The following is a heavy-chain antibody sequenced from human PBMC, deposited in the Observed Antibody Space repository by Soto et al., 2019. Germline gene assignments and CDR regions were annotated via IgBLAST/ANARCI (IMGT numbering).Heavy chain of an antibody. V-gene: IGHV1-2*02. CDR3: ARDQLVDAYDFWRPENYGMDV. CDR2: INPNSGGT. CDR1: GYTFTGYY. D-gene: IGHD3-3*01. J-gene: IGHJ6*02. Sequence: GASVKVSCKASGYTFTGYYMHWVRQAPGQGLEWMGWINPNSGGTNYAQKFQGRVTMTRDTSISTAYMELSRLRSDDTAVYYCARDQLVDAYDFWRPENYGMDVWGQGTTVTVSS.